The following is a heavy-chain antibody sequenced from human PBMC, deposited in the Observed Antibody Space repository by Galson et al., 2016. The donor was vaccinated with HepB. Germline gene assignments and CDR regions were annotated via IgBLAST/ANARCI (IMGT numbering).Heavy chain of an antibody. Sequence: SLRLSCAASGFSFNSYGMHWVRQAPGKGLEWVAVTSYDATNKYYADSVKGRFTISRDNSKNTLFLQMNSLRAEDTAVYYCAKDLRGYYDFLFGMDVWGQGTTVTVSS. V-gene: IGHV3-30*18. CDR3: AKDLRGYYDFLFGMDV. CDR1: GFSFNSYG. J-gene: IGHJ6*02. D-gene: IGHD3-3*01. CDR2: TSYDATNK.